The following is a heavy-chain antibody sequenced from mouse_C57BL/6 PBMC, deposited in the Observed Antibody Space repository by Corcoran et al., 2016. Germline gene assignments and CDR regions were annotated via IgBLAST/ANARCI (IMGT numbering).Heavy chain of an antibody. D-gene: IGHD1-1*01. Sequence: EVQLQQSGPELVKPGASVKISCKASGYTFTDYYMNWVKQSHGKSLEWIGDINPNNGGTSYNQKFKGKATLTVDKSSSTAYMELRSLTSEDSAVDYCARRDYGSSYGWYFDVWGTGTTVTVSS. CDR2: INPNNGGT. J-gene: IGHJ1*03. V-gene: IGHV1-26*01. CDR1: GYTFTDYY. CDR3: ARRDYGSSYGWYFDV.